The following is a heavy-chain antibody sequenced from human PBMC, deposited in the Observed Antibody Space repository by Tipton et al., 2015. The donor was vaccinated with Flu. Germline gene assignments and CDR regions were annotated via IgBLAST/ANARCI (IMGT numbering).Heavy chain of an antibody. D-gene: IGHD5-18*01. J-gene: IGHJ5*02. CDR1: GGSIISTNYF. CDR2: IYHGGRT. CDR3: ARARVVTGPTAWFDM. V-gene: IGHV4-39*07. Sequence: TLSLTCSVSGGSIISTNYFWSWIRQSPGKGLEWIGTIYHGGRTYYNPSLESRVTISVGTSMSEFSLRLRSVTAADTGVYYCARARVVTGPTAWFDMWGQGTLVTVSS.